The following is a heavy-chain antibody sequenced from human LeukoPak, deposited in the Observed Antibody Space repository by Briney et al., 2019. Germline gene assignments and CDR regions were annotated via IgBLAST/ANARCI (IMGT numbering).Heavy chain of an antibody. CDR2: IYYSGST. CDR1: GGSISSYY. CDR3: ARVKVGFWSGSGAFDI. V-gene: IGHV4-59*01. J-gene: IGHJ3*02. D-gene: IGHD3-3*01. Sequence: PSETLSLTCTVSGGSISSYYWSWIRQPPGKGLEWIGYIYYSGSTNYNPSLKSRVTISVDTSKNQFSLKLSSVTAADTAVYYCARVKVGFWSGSGAFDIWGQGTMVTVSS.